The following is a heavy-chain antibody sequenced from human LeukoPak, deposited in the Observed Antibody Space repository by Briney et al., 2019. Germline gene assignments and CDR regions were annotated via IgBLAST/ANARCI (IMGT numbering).Heavy chain of an antibody. Sequence: SVKVSCKASGGTFSSYTISWVRQAPGQGLEWMGRIIPILGIANYAQKFQGRVTITADKSTSTAYMELSSLRSEDTAVYYCARAHSSWYGNWFDPWGQGTLVTVSS. CDR3: ARAHSSWYGNWFDP. CDR2: IIPILGIA. J-gene: IGHJ5*02. CDR1: GGTFSSYT. V-gene: IGHV1-69*02. D-gene: IGHD6-13*01.